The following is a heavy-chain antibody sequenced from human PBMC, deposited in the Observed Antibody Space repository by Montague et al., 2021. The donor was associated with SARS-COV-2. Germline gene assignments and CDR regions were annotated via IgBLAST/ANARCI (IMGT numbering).Heavy chain of an antibody. V-gene: IGHV4-59*13. D-gene: IGHD3-9*01. J-gene: IGHJ3*01. Sequence: SETLSLTGTASGGSIDNYFWSWIRQPPGKGLEWIGYIYNSGSTNYNPSLKSRVTMSGDTSNNQFSLKLSSVTAADTAMYYCALSLRYFDWADAFDVWGQGTMVIVSS. CDR1: GGSIDNYF. CDR2: IYNSGST. CDR3: ALSLRYFDWADAFDV.